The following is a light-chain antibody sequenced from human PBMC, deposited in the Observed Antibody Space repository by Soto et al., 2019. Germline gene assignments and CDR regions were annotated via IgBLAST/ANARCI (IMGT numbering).Light chain of an antibody. CDR3: QQYTDWSTT. J-gene: IGKJ1*01. CDR2: DAS. V-gene: IGKV3-15*01. Sequence: EIVMTQSPATLSVSPGERATLSCRASRSVRTTVAWYQQRPGQAPRLLIYDASTRATGVPARFSGGGSGTDFTLTVTSLQSEDFGIYYCQQYTDWSTTFGQGTKVDIK. CDR1: RSVRTT.